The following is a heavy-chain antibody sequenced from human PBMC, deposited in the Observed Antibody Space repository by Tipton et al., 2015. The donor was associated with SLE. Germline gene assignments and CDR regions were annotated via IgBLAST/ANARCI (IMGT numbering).Heavy chain of an antibody. CDR3: ARRGTGGRSYDY. V-gene: IGHV4-61*02. CDR2: IYTSGST. D-gene: IGHD7-27*01. CDR1: GGSISSGSYY. Sequence: LRLSCTVSGGSISSGSYYWSWIRQPAGKGLEWIGRIYTSGSTNYNPSLKSRVTISVDTSKNQFSLKLGSVTAADTAVYYCARRGTGGRSYDYWGQGTLVTVSS. J-gene: IGHJ4*02.